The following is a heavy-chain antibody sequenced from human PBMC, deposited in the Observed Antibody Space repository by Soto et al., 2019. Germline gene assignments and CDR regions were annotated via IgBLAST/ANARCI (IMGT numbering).Heavy chain of an antibody. CDR1: GGSISGGVGGLYY. V-gene: IGHV4-30-4*01. J-gene: IGHJ2*01. CDR3: AREVIPLTTDWYFDL. CDR2: IYDSGST. Sequence: QLQLRASGPGLVKPSETLSLTCTVSGGSISGGVGGLYYWSWIRQPPGKGLEWIGYIYDSGSTYYTPSLKSRVTRSVDTSKNQFSLRLSSVTAAETAVYYCAREVIPLTTDWYFDLWGRGTLVTVSS. D-gene: IGHD4-17*01.